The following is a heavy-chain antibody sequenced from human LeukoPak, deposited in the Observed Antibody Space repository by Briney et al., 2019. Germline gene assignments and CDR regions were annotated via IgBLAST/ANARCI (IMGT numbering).Heavy chain of an antibody. Sequence: PGGFLRLSCAASGFNFSSYAMSWVRQAPGKGLEWVSAISGSGGNSYYADSVKGRFTISRDNSKNTLYLQMNSLRVEDTAVYYCAKIKWPASDYWGQGTLATVSS. CDR1: GFNFSSYA. V-gene: IGHV3-23*01. D-gene: IGHD2-8*01. CDR2: ISGSGGNS. CDR3: AKIKWPASDY. J-gene: IGHJ4*02.